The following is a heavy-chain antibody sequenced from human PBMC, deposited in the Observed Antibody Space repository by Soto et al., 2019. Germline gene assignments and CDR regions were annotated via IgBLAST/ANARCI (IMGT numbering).Heavy chain of an antibody. Sequence: GGFLRLSCAASGFTFSSYSMNWVRQAPGKGLEWVSYISSSGSTIYYADSVKGRFTISRDNAKNSLYLQMNSLRAEDTAVYYCARAFKVLLWFGAMDVWGQGTTVTAP. D-gene: IGHD3-10*01. CDR3: ARAFKVLLWFGAMDV. CDR1: GFTFSSYS. CDR2: ISSSGSTI. J-gene: IGHJ6*02. V-gene: IGHV3-48*04.